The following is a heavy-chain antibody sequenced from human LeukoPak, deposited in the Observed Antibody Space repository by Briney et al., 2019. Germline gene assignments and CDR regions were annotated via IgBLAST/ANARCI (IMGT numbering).Heavy chain of an antibody. CDR1: GESFSGYY. J-gene: IGHJ6*03. CDR2: INHSGST. V-gene: IGHV4-34*01. CDR3: ARGLQGRYYYYMAV. Sequence: SETLSLTCAVYGESFSGYYWSWIRQPPGKRLEWIAEINHSGSTNYNPSLKSRVTISVDTSKNQFSLKLSSVTAADTAVYYYARGLQGRYYYYMAVSGEGGTVTVSS. D-gene: IGHD3-10*01.